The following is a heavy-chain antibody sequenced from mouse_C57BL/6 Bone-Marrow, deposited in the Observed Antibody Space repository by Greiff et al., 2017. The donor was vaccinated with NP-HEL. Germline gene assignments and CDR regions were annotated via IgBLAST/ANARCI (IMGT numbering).Heavy chain of an antibody. CDR2: INPGSGGT. D-gene: IGHD4-1*01. CDR1: GYAFTNYL. J-gene: IGHJ2*01. V-gene: IGHV1-54*01. CDR3: ARSNWDFDY. Sequence: QVQLQQSGAELVRPGTSVKVSCKASGYAFTNYLIEWVKQRPGQGLEWIGVINPGSGGTNYNEKFKGKATLTADKSSSTAYMQLSSLTSEASAVYICARSNWDFDYWGQGTTLTVSS.